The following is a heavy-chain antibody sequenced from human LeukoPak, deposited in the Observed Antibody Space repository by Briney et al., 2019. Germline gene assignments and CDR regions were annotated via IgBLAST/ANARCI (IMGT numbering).Heavy chain of an antibody. V-gene: IGHV1-3*01. Sequence: ASVKVSCKASGHSFTNFAMHWVRQASGQRLEWMGWINAANGNTRYSQKFQGRVTITGDTSASTAYMELRSLRSEDTAVYYCARMTTGKFDYWGQGTLVTVSP. CDR3: ARMTTGKFDY. CDR2: INAANGNT. CDR1: GHSFTNFA. D-gene: IGHD3-10*01. J-gene: IGHJ4*02.